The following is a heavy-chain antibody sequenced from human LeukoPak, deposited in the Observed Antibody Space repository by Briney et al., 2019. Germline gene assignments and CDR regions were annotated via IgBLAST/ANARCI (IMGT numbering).Heavy chain of an antibody. V-gene: IGHV3-23*01. CDR1: GFTFSSYA. CDR2: ISGNGGST. CDR3: AKRSRRLTIVRGVPREDV. Sequence: GRSLRLSCAASGFTFSSYAMHWVRQAPGKGLEWVSGISGNGGSTYYADSVKGRFTISRDNSKDTLYLQMNSLRAEDTAVYYCAKRSRRLTIVRGVPREDVWGQGTTVTVSS. D-gene: IGHD3-10*01. J-gene: IGHJ6*02.